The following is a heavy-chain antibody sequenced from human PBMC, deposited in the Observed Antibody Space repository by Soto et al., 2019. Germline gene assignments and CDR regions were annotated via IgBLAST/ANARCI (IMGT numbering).Heavy chain of an antibody. CDR1: GGSFNGYF. D-gene: IGHD1-20*01. Sequence: VQLVQSGAEMKKTGSSVRVSCKASGGSFNGYFITWVRQAPGQGLEWVGWVIPMHGSESHARKFGDRITLTADTLTTTDFLDLRSLQSEYTAVYDCATGITTSGYRGYIDVWGNWSKVTVSS. CDR3: ATGITTSGYRGYIDV. V-gene: IGHV1-69*04. CDR2: VIPMHGSE. J-gene: IGHJ6*03.